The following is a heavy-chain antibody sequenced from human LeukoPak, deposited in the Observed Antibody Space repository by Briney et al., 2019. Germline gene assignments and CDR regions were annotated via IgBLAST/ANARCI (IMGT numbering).Heavy chain of an antibody. J-gene: IGHJ4*02. CDR2: INAGNGNT. CDR3: ARVVRYSSGPLTDLLPYYFDY. V-gene: IGHV1-3*03. Sequence: ASVKVSCTASGYTFTSYAMRWVRQAPGQRLEWMGWINAGNGNTKYSQEFQGRVTITRDTSASAVYMELSSLRSDDMAVYYCARVVRYSSGPLTDLLPYYFDYWGQGTLVTVSS. CDR1: GYTFTSYA. D-gene: IGHD6-19*01.